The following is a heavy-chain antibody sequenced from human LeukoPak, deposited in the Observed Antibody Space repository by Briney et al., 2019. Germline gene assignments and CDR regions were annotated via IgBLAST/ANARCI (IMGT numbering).Heavy chain of an antibody. V-gene: IGHV1-2*06. D-gene: IGHD2-2*02. J-gene: IGHJ4*02. CDR1: GYTFINYQ. Sequence: GASVKVSCRTSGYTFINYQIHWVRQAPDQGLEWMGRINSNSGATVFAQKFQGRVTMTRDTSINTVYMELSSLEFDDTAVYYCTRTWWTEACSSSSCFTPDFDYWGQGTPVTVSS. CDR3: TRTWWTEACSSSSCFTPDFDY. CDR2: INSNSGAT.